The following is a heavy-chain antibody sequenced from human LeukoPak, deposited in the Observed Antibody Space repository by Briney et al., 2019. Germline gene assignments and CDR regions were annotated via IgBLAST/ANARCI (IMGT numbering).Heavy chain of an antibody. CDR3: TRHDAVPVIGHGMGV. D-gene: IGHD3-16*02. CDR1: GYSISSGYY. CDR2: IYHSGST. V-gene: IGHV4-38-2*02. Sequence: SETLSLTCTVSGYSISSGYYWGWIRQPPGKGLEWIGSIYHSGSTYYNPSLKSRVTISVDTSKNQFSLKLNSVTAADTAVYYCTRHDAVPVIGHGMGVWGQGTTVTVSS. J-gene: IGHJ6*02.